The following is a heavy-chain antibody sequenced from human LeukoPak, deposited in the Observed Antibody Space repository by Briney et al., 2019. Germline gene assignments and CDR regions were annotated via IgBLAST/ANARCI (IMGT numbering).Heavy chain of an antibody. V-gene: IGHV3-21*01. CDR2: ISDSSSYI. CDR1: GFTFSSYG. Sequence: GGSLRLSCAASGFTFSSYGMSWVRQAPGKGLEWVSSISDSSSYIYYADSVKGRFTISRDNAKDSLYLQMNSLRAEDTAVYYCARDGYNWNFNDAFDIWGQGTMVTVSS. D-gene: IGHD1-7*01. CDR3: ARDGYNWNFNDAFDI. J-gene: IGHJ3*02.